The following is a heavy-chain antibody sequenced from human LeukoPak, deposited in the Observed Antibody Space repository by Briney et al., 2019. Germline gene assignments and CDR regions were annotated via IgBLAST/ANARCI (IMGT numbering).Heavy chain of an antibody. CDR1: GFTFTTYY. D-gene: IGHD1-14*01. CDR3: TRYNNDHFDY. Sequence: GGSLRLSCAASGFTFTTYYMTWVRQTPGKGLEWVAVIAYDGSRAFYADSVKGRFTISRDNSKNTMSVQMDDLRAEDTAVYYCTRYNNDHFDYWGQGTLVTVSS. J-gene: IGHJ4*02. V-gene: IGHV3-33*08. CDR2: IAYDGSRA.